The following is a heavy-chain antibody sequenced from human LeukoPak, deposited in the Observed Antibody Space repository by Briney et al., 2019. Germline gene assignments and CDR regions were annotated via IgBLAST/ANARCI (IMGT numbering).Heavy chain of an antibody. J-gene: IGHJ4*02. CDR1: GFTFSTYS. CDR2: ISNSGDTI. CDR3: ADFGSGSYCFDY. D-gene: IGHD3-10*01. V-gene: IGHV3-48*01. Sequence: GGSLRLSCVASGFTFSTYSMNWVRQAPGKGLEWVSFISNSGDTIYYADSVKGRFTISRDNSKNTLYLQMDSLRAEDTAIYYCADFGSGSYCFDYWGQGTLVTVSS.